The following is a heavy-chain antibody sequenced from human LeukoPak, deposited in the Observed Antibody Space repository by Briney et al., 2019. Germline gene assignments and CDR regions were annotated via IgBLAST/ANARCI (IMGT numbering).Heavy chain of an antibody. CDR3: AKDHSGSYYPNWFDP. CDR2: ISYDGSNK. CDR1: GFTFSSYG. V-gene: IGHV3-30*18. Sequence: GGSLRLSCAASGFTFSSYGMHWVRQAPGKGLEWVALISYDGSNKYFADSVKGRFTISRDNSKNTLYLQMNSLRAEDTAVYYCAKDHSGSYYPNWFDPWGQGTRVTVSS. J-gene: IGHJ5*02. D-gene: IGHD3-10*01.